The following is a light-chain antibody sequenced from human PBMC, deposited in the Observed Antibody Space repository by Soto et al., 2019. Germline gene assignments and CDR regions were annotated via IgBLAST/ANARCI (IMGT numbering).Light chain of an antibody. Sequence: QSVLTQPPSVSGAPGQRVNISCTGSSSNIGAGYDVHWYQQLPGTAPKLLIYGNSNRPSGVPDRFSGSQSGTSASLAITGLQAEDEADYYCQSYDSSLSGYVFGTGTKLTVL. V-gene: IGLV1-40*01. J-gene: IGLJ1*01. CDR2: GNS. CDR1: SSNIGAGYD. CDR3: QSYDSSLSGYV.